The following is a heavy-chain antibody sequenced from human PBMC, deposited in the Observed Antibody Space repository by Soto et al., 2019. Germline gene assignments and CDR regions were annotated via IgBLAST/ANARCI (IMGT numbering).Heavy chain of an antibody. Sequence: EVQLVESGGGLVKPGGSLRLSCAASGFTFSSYSMNWVRQAPGKGLEWVSSISSSSSYIYYADSVKGRFTISRDNAKNSLYLQMNSLRAEDTAVYYCARAAYYYDSSGYYYFDYWGQGTLVTVSS. D-gene: IGHD3-22*01. J-gene: IGHJ4*02. CDR1: GFTFSSYS. V-gene: IGHV3-21*01. CDR2: ISSSSSYI. CDR3: ARAAYYYDSSGYYYFDY.